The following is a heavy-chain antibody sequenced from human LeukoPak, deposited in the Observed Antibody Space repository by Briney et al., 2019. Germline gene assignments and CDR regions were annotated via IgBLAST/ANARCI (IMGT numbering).Heavy chain of an antibody. J-gene: IGHJ4*02. CDR1: GGSVSSCSYY. CDR3: ARLSSMRVVVL. V-gene: IGHV4-39*01. Sequence: SETLSLTCTVSGGSVSSCSYYLGWIRQPPGMDLESIGSIYYSGSTYSNPSLKSRVTISVDTSKNQFSLKLSSVTAADTAVYYCARLSSMRVVVLWGQGTLVTVSS. CDR2: IYYSGST. D-gene: IGHD3-22*01.